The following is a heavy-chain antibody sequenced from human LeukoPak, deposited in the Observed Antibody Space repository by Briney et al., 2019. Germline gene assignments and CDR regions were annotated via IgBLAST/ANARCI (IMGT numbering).Heavy chain of an antibody. Sequence: PGGSLRLSCAASGFTFDDYGMSWVRQAPGKGLEWASGINWNGGSTGYADSVKGRFTISRDNAKNSLYLQMNSLRAEDTALYYCARETSYGGNYYFDYWGQGTLVTVSS. V-gene: IGHV3-20*04. J-gene: IGHJ4*02. CDR2: INWNGGST. CDR1: GFTFDDYG. D-gene: IGHD4-23*01. CDR3: ARETSYGGNYYFDY.